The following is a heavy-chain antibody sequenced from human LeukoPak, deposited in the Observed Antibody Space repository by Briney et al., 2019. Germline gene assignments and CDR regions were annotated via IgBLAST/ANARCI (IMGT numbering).Heavy chain of an antibody. CDR1: GFTFDDSG. V-gene: IGHV3-20*04. CDR3: ARDRVVNAAERFDY. J-gene: IGHJ4*02. Sequence: GGSLRLSCAASGFTFDDSGMSWVRQAPGKGLEWVSGINWNGDNTGYADSVKGRFTISRDNAKSSLYLQMNSLRADDTAVYYCARDRVVNAAERFDYWGQGTLVTVSS. CDR2: INWNGDNT. D-gene: IGHD3-3*01.